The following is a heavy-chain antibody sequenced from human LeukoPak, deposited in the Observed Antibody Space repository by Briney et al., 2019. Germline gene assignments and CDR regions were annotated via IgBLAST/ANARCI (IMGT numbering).Heavy chain of an antibody. CDR2: INPNSGGT. D-gene: IGHD3-10*01. Sequence: ASVKVSCTASGYTFTGYYMHWVRQAPGQGLEWRGWINPNSGGTNYAQKFQGRGTITRDTSISTAYMELSRLRSDETAVYYCARGPKLWFGESQNWFDPWGQGTLVTVSS. J-gene: IGHJ5*02. CDR3: ARGPKLWFGESQNWFDP. V-gene: IGHV1-2*02. CDR1: GYTFTGYY.